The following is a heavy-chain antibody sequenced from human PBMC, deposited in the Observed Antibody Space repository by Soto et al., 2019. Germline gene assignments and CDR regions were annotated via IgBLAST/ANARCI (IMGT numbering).Heavy chain of an antibody. CDR3: ARDRRSLYDMDV. Sequence: QVQLQQWGAGLLKPSETLSLTCAVYGGSFSGYYWSWIRQPPGKGLEWIGEINHSGSTNYNPSLKIRVTISVNTSKNQFSLKLSSVTAADTAVYYCARDRRSLYDMDVWGQGTTVTVSS. CDR1: GGSFSGYY. CDR2: INHSGST. J-gene: IGHJ6*02. V-gene: IGHV4-34*01.